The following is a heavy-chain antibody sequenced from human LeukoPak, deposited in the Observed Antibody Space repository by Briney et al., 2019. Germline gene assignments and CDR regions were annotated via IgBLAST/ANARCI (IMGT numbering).Heavy chain of an antibody. CDR2: ASYSGST. D-gene: IGHD2-15*01. J-gene: IGHJ6*02. CDR1: GGSISSGDYY. V-gene: IGHV4-39*01. CDR3: ARGRRAMVVVVVAAPVYYGMDV. Sequence: SQTLSLTCTVSGGSISSGDYYWGWIRQPPGNGLEWIGSASYSGSTYYNPSLESRVIISVDTSKNQFSLRLSSVTAADTAVYYCARGRRAMVVVVVAAPVYYGMDVWGQGTTVTVSS.